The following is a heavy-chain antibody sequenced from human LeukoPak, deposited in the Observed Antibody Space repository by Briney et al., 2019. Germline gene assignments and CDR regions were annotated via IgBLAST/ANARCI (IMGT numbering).Heavy chain of an antibody. Sequence: PSETLSLTCAVSGGSISSYYWSWIRQPPGKGLEWIGYIYYSGSTNYNPSLKSRVTISVDKSKNQFSLKLSSVTAADTAVYYCARRQYSSSFYFDYWGQGTLVTVSS. V-gene: IGHV4-59*12. J-gene: IGHJ4*02. CDR3: ARRQYSSSFYFDY. D-gene: IGHD6-6*01. CDR2: IYYSGST. CDR1: GGSISSYY.